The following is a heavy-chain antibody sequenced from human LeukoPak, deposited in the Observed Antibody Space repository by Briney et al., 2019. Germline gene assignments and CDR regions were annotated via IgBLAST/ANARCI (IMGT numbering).Heavy chain of an antibody. CDR2: INHSGST. CDR3: ARHVYYYDSSGYYGDYFDY. J-gene: IGHJ4*02. CDR1: GGSFSGYY. D-gene: IGHD3-22*01. V-gene: IGHV4-34*01. Sequence: SETLSLTCAVYGGSFSGYYWSWIRQPPGKGLEWIGEINHSGSTNYNPSLKSRVTISVDTSKNQFSLKLSSVTAADTAVYYCARHVYYYDSSGYYGDYFDYWGQGTLVTVSS.